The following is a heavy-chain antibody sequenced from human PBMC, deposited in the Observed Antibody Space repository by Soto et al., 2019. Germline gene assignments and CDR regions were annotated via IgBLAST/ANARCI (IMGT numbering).Heavy chain of an antibody. Sequence: SETLSLTCTVSGGSVSSGSYYWSWIRQPPGKGLEWIGYIYYSGSTNYNPSLKSRVTISVDTSKNQFSLKLSSVTAADTAVYYCARYGKIAALTNWGQGTLVTVSS. CDR3: ARYGKIAALTN. CDR1: GGSVSSGSYY. J-gene: IGHJ4*02. D-gene: IGHD2-15*01. CDR2: IYYSGST. V-gene: IGHV4-61*01.